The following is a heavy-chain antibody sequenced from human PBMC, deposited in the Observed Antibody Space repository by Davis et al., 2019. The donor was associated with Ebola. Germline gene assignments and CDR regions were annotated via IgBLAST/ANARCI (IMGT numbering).Heavy chain of an antibody. D-gene: IGHD3-10*01. V-gene: IGHV4-39*07. CDR2: INHSGST. J-gene: IGHJ6*04. CDR3: ARVVLLWFGAKAYYYGMDV. Sequence: SETLSLTCTVSGGSISTSNYYWGWIRQPPGKGLEWIGEINHSGSTNYNPSLKSRVTISVDTSKNQFSLKLSSVTAADTAVYYCARVVLLWFGAKAYYYGMDVWGKGTTVTVSS. CDR1: GGSISTSNYY.